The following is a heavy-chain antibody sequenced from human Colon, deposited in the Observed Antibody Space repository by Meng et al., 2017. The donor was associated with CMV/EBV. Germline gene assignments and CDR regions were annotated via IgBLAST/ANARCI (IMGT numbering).Heavy chain of an antibody. V-gene: IGHV3-30*04. CDR1: GFTFSSYA. J-gene: IGHJ4*02. CDR3: ARDLGDSSGYYEPDY. D-gene: IGHD3-22*01. CDR2: ISYDGSNK. Sequence: GESLKISCAASGFTFSSYAMHWVRQAPGKGLEWVAVISYDGSNKYYADSVKGRFTISRDHSKNTLYLQMNSLRAEDTAVYYCARDLGDSSGYYEPDYWGQGTLVTVSS.